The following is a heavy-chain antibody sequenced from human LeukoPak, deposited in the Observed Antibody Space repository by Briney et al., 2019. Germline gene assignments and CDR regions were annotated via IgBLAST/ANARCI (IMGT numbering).Heavy chain of an antibody. V-gene: IGHV4-30-2*02. D-gene: IGHD3-22*01. CDR1: GGSISSGGYY. Sequence: SQTLSLTCTVSGGSISSGGYYWSWIRQPPGKGLEWIGYIYHSGSTYYDPSLKSRVTISVDRSKNQFSLKLSSVTAADTAVYYCARLGPESSYCDSSGIHFWYFDLWGRGTLVTVSS. CDR2: IYHSGST. J-gene: IGHJ2*01. CDR3: ARLGPESSYCDSSGIHFWYFDL.